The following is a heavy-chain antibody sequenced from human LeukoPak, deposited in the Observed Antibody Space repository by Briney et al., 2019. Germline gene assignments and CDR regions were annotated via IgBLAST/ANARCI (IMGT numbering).Heavy chain of an antibody. CDR2: MNPIFGKT. J-gene: IGHJ6*02. V-gene: IGHV1-8*01. CDR3: AREDSSRWYIPYFYYGMDV. Sequence: ASVKAYCKASGYTFTRYDIIWVLHAPGPGLECMGWMNPIFGKTGYAQQFHQKVTMPMNRSISTAYMALGILSSGGTAVCYCAREDSSRWYIPYFYYGMDVWGQGTTVTVCS. D-gene: IGHD6-13*01. CDR1: GYTFTRYD.